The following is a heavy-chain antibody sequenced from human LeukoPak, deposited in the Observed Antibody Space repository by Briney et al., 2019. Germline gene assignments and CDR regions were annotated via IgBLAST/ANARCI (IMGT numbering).Heavy chain of an antibody. Sequence: SETLSLTCTVSGVSISSRTYYWDRIRQPPGKGLEWIVTIYYSGSTYYSPSLKSRVTLSADTSKNQFSLKLSSVTAADTAVYYCASLSYTYPHYWGQGTLVTVSS. D-gene: IGHD1-1*01. V-gene: IGHV4-39*01. CDR3: ASLSYTYPHY. J-gene: IGHJ4*02. CDR2: IYYSGST. CDR1: GVSISSRTYY.